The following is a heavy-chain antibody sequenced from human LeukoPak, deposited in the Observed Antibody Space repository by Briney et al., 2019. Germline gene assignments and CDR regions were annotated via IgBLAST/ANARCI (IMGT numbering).Heavy chain of an antibody. Sequence: GGSLRLSCAASGFTFSSYAMSWVRQAPGKGLEWVSAISGSGGSTYYADSVKGRFTISRDNSKNTLYLQMNSLRAEDTAVYYCAKDGWFGELLPHFDYWGQGTLVTVSS. D-gene: IGHD3-10*01. V-gene: IGHV3-23*01. CDR2: ISGSGGST. CDR1: GFTFSSYA. CDR3: AKDGWFGELLPHFDY. J-gene: IGHJ4*02.